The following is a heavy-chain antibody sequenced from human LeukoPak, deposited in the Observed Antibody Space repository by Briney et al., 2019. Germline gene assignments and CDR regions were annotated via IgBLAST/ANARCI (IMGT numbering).Heavy chain of an antibody. D-gene: IGHD2-21*02. CDR1: GFTFSDHY. Sequence: GSLRLSCAATGFTFSDHYMDWVRQAPGKGLEWVAVIWYDGSNKYYADSGKGRFTISRDNSKNTLFLQMNSLRAEDTAVYYCARGDCGGDCYAFDIWGQGTRVTVSS. V-gene: IGHV3-33*08. CDR3: ARGDCGGDCYAFDI. CDR2: IWYDGSNK. J-gene: IGHJ3*02.